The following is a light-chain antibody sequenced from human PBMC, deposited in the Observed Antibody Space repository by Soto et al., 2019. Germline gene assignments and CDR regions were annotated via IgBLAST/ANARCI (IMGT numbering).Light chain of an antibody. CDR3: QQANSFPLT. CDR2: AAS. Sequence: ATQMTQSPSSLSASVGDRVTITCRASQDIGNDLGWYQQKPGKAPKLLIYAASGLPSGVPSRFSGSGSGTDFTLTISSLQPEDFATYYCQQANSFPLTFGGGTKVDIK. CDR1: QDIGND. J-gene: IGKJ4*01. V-gene: IGKV1-6*01.